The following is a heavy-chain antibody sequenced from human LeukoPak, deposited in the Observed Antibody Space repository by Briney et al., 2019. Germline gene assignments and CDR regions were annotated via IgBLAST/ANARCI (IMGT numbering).Heavy chain of an antibody. Sequence: SVKVSCKASGGTFSSYAISWVRQAPGQGLEWMGRIIPILGIANYAQKFQGRVTITADKSTSTAYMELSSLRSEDTAVYYCAEGKDSSGYYYFDYWGQGTLVTVSS. D-gene: IGHD3-22*01. CDR2: IIPILGIA. V-gene: IGHV1-69*04. J-gene: IGHJ4*02. CDR3: AEGKDSSGYYYFDY. CDR1: GGTFSSYA.